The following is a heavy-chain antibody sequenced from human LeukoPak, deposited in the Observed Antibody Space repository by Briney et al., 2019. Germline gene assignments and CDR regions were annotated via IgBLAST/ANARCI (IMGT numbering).Heavy chain of an antibody. Sequence: QTGGSLRLSCAASGFTFSSYGMPWVRQAPGKGLEWVAVISYDGSNKYYADSVKGRFTISRDNSKNTLYLQMNSLRAEDTAVYYCAKDLAYYYGSGSYLRYGMDVWGQGTTVTVSS. CDR3: AKDLAYYYGSGSYLRYGMDV. CDR1: GFTFSSYG. V-gene: IGHV3-30*18. CDR2: ISYDGSNK. J-gene: IGHJ6*02. D-gene: IGHD3-10*01.